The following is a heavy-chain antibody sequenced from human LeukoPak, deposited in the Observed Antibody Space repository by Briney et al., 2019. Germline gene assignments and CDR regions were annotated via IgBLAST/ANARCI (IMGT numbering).Heavy chain of an antibody. V-gene: IGHV1-2*02. CDR2: IYTNSGGT. J-gene: IGHJ6*03. Sequence: ASVKVSCKCSGYTFTSYYLHWVRQPPAPGHERVGWIYTNSGGTNYAQKFQGRVTVTRDTSISTAYMELSRLRSDDTAVYYCAREAYDAGSFRTDYYYMGGWGKGTTVT. CDR3: AREAYDAGSFRTDYYYMGG. D-gene: IGHD3-10*01. CDR1: GYTFTSYY.